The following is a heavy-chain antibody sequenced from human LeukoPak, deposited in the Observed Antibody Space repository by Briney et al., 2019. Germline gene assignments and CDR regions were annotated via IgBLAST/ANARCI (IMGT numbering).Heavy chain of an antibody. CDR2: INHSGST. D-gene: IGHD3-10*01. V-gene: IGHV4-34*01. Sequence: PSETLFLTCAVYGGSFSGYYWSWIRQPPGKGLEWIGEINHSGSTNYNPSLKSRVTISVDTSKNQFSLKLSSVTAADTAVYYCVGSYYGSGSYYKRYYYGMDVWGKGTTVTVSS. J-gene: IGHJ6*04. CDR1: GGSFSGYY. CDR3: VGSYYGSGSYYKRYYYGMDV.